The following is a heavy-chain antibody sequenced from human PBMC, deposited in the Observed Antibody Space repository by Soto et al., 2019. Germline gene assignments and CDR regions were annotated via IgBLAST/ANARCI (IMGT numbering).Heavy chain of an antibody. J-gene: IGHJ4*02. D-gene: IGHD6-13*01. CDR3: AKVGYSSSWLPFDY. Sequence: GGSLRLSCAASGFTFSSYAMSWVRQAPGKGLEWVSAIRGSGGSTYYADSVKGRFTISRDNSKNTLYLQMNSLRAEDSAVYYCAKVGYSSSWLPFDYWGQGTLVTVSS. CDR1: GFTFSSYA. CDR2: IRGSGGST. V-gene: IGHV3-23*01.